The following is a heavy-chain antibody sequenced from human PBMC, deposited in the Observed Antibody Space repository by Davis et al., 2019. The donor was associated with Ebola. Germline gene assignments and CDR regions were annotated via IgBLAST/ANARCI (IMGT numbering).Heavy chain of an antibody. CDR3: ARGSLNWPGIAVASQAFDP. CDR1: GGSFSGYY. V-gene: IGHV4-34*01. J-gene: IGHJ5*02. D-gene: IGHD6-19*01. Sequence: SETLSLTCAVYGGSFSGYYWSWIRQPSGKGLEWIGEINHSGSTNYNPSLKSRVTISVDTSKNQFSLKLSSVTAADTAVYYCARGSLNWPGIAVASQAFDPWGQGTLVTVSS. CDR2: INHSGST.